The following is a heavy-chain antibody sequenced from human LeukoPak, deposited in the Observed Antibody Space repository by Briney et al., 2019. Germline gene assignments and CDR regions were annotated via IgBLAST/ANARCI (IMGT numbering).Heavy chain of an antibody. J-gene: IGHJ6*02. Sequence: ASVKVSCKASGYTFTNYGVTWVRQAPGQGLEWMGWISAYSGNTNYAQKLRGRVTMTRDTSISTAYMELSSLRSEDTAVYYCAEDGSGRPLDVWGQGTTVTVSS. CDR2: ISAYSGNT. CDR1: GYTFTNYG. V-gene: IGHV1-18*01. CDR3: AEDGSGRPLDV. D-gene: IGHD3-10*01.